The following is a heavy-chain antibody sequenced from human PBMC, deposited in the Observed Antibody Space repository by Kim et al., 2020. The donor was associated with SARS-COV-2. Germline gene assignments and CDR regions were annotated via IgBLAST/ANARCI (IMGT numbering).Heavy chain of an antibody. CDR3: ARGGLAKITDTQGFDY. D-gene: IGHD5-12*01. CDR2: ISAGSTYI. CDR1: GFTFSGYT. J-gene: IGHJ4*01. Sequence: GGSLRLSCAASGFTFSGYTMAWVRQAPGKGLEGVSSISAGSTYIFYTASLEGRFTISRDNAKNSLYLEMNNLGAEDTAVYYCARGGLAKITDTQGFDYLG. V-gene: IGHV3-21*06.